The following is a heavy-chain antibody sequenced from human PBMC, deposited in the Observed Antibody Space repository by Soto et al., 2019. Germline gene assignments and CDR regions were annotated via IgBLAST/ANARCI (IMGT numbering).Heavy chain of an antibody. J-gene: IGHJ4*02. V-gene: IGHV1-46*01. CDR2: INPSGGST. CDR1: GYTFTSYY. Sequence: ASVKVSCKASGYTFTSYYMHWVRQAPGQGLEWMGIINPSGGSTSYAQKFQGRVTMTRDTSTSTVYMELSSLRSEDTAVYYCARDSATVTKPLYYFDYWGQGTLVTVSS. D-gene: IGHD4-17*01. CDR3: ARDSATVTKPLYYFDY.